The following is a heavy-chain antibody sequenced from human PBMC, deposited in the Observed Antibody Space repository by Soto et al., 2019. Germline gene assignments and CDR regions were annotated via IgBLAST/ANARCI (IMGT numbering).Heavy chain of an antibody. Sequence: QVQLQESGPGLVKPSQTLSLTCTVSGGSISGGGYYWSWIRQHPGKGLEWIGYIYYSGSTYYNPSLKCRITISIDTSKNQFSLKLSAVTAADTAVYYCARHASPYKPFDYWGQGTLVTVSS. J-gene: IGHJ4*02. V-gene: IGHV4-31*03. CDR1: GGSISGGGYY. D-gene: IGHD1-1*01. CDR2: IYYSGST. CDR3: ARHASPYKPFDY.